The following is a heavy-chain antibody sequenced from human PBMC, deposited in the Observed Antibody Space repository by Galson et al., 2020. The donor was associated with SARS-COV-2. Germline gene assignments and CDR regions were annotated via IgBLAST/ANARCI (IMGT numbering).Heavy chain of an antibody. CDR2: ISSKSTYI. V-gene: IGHV3-21*01. D-gene: IGHD7-27*01. CDR3: ARAPKGGTGDGS. Sequence: GESLKISCAASGFTFTNYTMHWVRQAPGKGLEWVAAISSKSTYIHYADSVKGRFTISRDNAKNSLYLQMNGLRADDTAVYFCARAPKGGTGDGSWGQGTLVTVSS. CDR1: GFTFTNYT. J-gene: IGHJ5*02.